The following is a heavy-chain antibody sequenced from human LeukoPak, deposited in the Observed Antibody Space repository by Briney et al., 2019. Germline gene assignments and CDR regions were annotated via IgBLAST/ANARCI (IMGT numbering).Heavy chain of an antibody. J-gene: IGHJ4*02. V-gene: IGHV3-21*06. Sequence: GGSLRLSCAASGFSFSSHSMNWVRQAPGKGLEWVSAISSSSTSIKQRDSVKGRFTTYRDNAKSSVYLGMSDLRVEDTAVYYCAKVGTGNQYGSGDFDLWGQGSLVTVSS. CDR1: GFSFSSHS. CDR3: AKVGTGNQYGSGDFDL. CDR2: ISSSSTSI. D-gene: IGHD3-10*01.